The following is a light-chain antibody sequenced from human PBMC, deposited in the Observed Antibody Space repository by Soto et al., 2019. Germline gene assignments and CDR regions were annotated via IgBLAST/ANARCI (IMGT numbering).Light chain of an antibody. CDR1: SSDVSGYNY. V-gene: IGLV2-14*01. CDR2: NVS. Sequence: QSVLTQPASVSGSPGQSITISCTGTSSDVSGYNYVSWYQQHPGKAPKLMIYNVSNRPSGVSNRFSGSKSGNTASLTISGLQAEDEADYYCSSYTTSSSVFGTGTNVTVL. J-gene: IGLJ1*01. CDR3: SSYTTSSSV.